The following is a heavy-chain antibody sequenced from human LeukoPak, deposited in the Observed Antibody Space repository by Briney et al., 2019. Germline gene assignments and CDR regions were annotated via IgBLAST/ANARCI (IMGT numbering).Heavy chain of an antibody. CDR1: GGSISGYY. CDR2: VHYNGSP. D-gene: IGHD2-15*01. J-gene: IGHJ4*02. V-gene: IGHV4-59*08. Sequence: SETLSLTCTVSGGSISGYYWSWIRQAPGKGLEWIGYVHYNGSPNYNASLKSRVTISVDASKNQFSLKLSSVTAADTTVYYCARLWSTYCSGGSCPHQPNYWGQGTLVTVSS. CDR3: ARLWSTYCSGGSCPHQPNY.